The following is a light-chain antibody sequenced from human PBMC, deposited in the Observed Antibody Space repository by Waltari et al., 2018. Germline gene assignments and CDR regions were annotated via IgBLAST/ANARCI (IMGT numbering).Light chain of an antibody. J-gene: IGKJ4*01. Sequence: DIQMTQSPSSLSASVGDRVTIPCRESQSISSHLNWYQQKPGKAPKLLIYAATSLQSRFSGSGSGTEFTLTISSLQAEDVAVYYCQQYYNAPLTFGGGTKVEIK. CDR3: QQYYNAPLT. CDR1: QSISSH. V-gene: IGKV1-39*01. CDR2: AAT.